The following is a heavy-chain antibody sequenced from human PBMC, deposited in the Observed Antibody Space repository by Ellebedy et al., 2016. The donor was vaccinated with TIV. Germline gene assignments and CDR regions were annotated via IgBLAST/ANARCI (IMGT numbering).Heavy chain of an antibody. D-gene: IGHD3-10*01. CDR3: ARDLGALWFGETKFDS. Sequence: AASVKVSCKASVYTFTSYYMRWLRQAPVQGLEWMGISNPDGGSTSYAQKFQGRVTMTRDTSTSTVYMELSSLRADDTAVYYCARDLGALWFGETKFDSWGQGTLLTVSS. CDR1: VYTFTSYY. V-gene: IGHV1-46*01. CDR2: SNPDGGST. J-gene: IGHJ4*02.